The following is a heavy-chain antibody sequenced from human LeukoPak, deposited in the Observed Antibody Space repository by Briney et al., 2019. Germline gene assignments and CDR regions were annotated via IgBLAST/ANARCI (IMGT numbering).Heavy chain of an antibody. CDR3: VRDRWPGLGDF. CDR2: LYSGGFT. D-gene: IGHD6-19*01. CDR1: GFTVSENY. V-gene: IGHV3-66*01. Sequence: PGGSLRLSCAVSGFTVSENYMSWVRQAPGRGLEWVSVLYSGGFTYYADPVKGRFTISRDSSKNTLYLQMSSLRAEDTAVYYCVRDRWPGLGDFWGQGTTVTVSS. J-gene: IGHJ6*02.